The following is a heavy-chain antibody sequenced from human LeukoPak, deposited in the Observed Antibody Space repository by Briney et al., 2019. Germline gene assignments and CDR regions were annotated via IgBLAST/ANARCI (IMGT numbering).Heavy chain of an antibody. D-gene: IGHD2-2*01. J-gene: IGHJ4*02. V-gene: IGHV4-31*03. CDR2: IYPSGTT. CDR3: ARENRHATNIDY. CDR1: GDSIPSSTDY. Sequence: SETLSLTCTVFGDSIPSSTDYWSWIRQLPGTGLEYIGYIYPSGTTYYNPSLRGRVTMSMDTSKNQFSLNLTSVTAADTAVYHCARENRHATNIDYWGQGTLVTVSS.